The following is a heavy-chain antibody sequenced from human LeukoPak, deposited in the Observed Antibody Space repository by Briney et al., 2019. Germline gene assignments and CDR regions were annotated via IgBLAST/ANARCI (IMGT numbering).Heavy chain of an antibody. CDR1: GYTFTSYG. V-gene: IGHV1-18*01. CDR2: ISAYNGNT. Sequence: SVKVSCKASGYTFTSYGISWVRQAPGQGLEWMGWISAYNGNTNYAQKLQGRVTMTTDTSTSTAYMELRSLRSDDTAVYYCARDCSGGSCYHSSTYDAFDIWGQGTMVTVSS. J-gene: IGHJ3*02. CDR3: ARDCSGGSCYHSSTYDAFDI. D-gene: IGHD2-15*01.